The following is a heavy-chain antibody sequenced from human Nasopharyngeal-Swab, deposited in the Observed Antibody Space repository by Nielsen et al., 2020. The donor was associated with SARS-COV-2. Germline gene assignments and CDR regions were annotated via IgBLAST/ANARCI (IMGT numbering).Heavy chain of an antibody. CDR2: TDEYGTII. D-gene: IGHD6-19*01. CDR1: GFPFSNYW. Sequence: GGSLRLSCVASGFPFSNYWMHWVRQAPGKGLVWVSRTDEYGTIINYADSVKGRFAISRDNAKNTLYLQMNSLRADDTAMYYCASDLSGRDDFWGPGTLVTVAS. V-gene: IGHV3-74*01. CDR3: ASDLSGRDDF. J-gene: IGHJ4*02.